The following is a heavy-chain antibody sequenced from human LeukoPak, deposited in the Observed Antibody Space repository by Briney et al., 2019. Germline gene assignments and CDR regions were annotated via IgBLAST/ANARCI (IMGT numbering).Heavy chain of an antibody. CDR2: IKHDGSEE. Sequence: GGSLRLSCAASGFTFSSYWMTWVRQAPGKGLEWVANIKHDGSEEDYVGSVKGRFTTSRDNAKMSLYLQMNSLRVEDSAVYYCVRGPVQAIYYYYYMDVWGNGTAVTVSS. CDR1: GFTFSSYW. CDR3: VRGPVQAIYYYYYMDV. V-gene: IGHV3-7*01. J-gene: IGHJ6*03.